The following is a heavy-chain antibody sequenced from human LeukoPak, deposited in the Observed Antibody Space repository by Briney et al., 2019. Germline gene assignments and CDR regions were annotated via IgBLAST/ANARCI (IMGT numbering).Heavy chain of an antibody. CDR1: GGSISDNY. V-gene: IGHV4-4*07. Sequence: SETLSLTCTVSGGSISDNYWTWIRQPAGKGLEWIGRIYTTGGTNFNPSLKSRVTMSVDTSKNQFSLKLRSVTAANTAVYYCARDRYDSVYNWFDPCGQGTLVTVSS. CDR3: ARDRYDSVYNWFDP. D-gene: IGHD3-22*01. CDR2: IYTTGGT. J-gene: IGHJ5*02.